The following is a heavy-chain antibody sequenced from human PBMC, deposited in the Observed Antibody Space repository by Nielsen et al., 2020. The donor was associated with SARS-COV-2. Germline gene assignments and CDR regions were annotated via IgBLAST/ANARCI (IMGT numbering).Heavy chain of an antibody. V-gene: IGHV1-18*04. CDR3: ARAAHYYYYYYMGV. Sequence: ASVKVSCKASGYTFTSYGISWVRQAPGQGLEWMGWISAYNGNTNYAQKLQGRVTMTTDTSTSTAYMELSSLRSEDTAVYYCARAAHYYYYYYMGVWGKGTTVTVSS. J-gene: IGHJ6*03. CDR2: ISAYNGNT. CDR1: GYTFTSYG.